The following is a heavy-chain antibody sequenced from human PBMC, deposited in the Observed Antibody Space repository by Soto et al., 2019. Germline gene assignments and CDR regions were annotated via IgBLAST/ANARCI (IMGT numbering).Heavy chain of an antibody. CDR2: VYYSGRT. CDR3: ARDRANSPDYFDY. V-gene: IGHV4-30-4*01. Sequence: NPSETLSLTCTVSGGSFRSDAYYWSWIRQPPGKGLEWIGCVYYSGRTYYNPSLESRITISMDTFKDQFSLKLSSVNAADTAAYYCARDRANSPDYFDYWGQGALVTVSS. J-gene: IGHJ4*02. D-gene: IGHD1-1*01. CDR1: GGSFRSDAYY.